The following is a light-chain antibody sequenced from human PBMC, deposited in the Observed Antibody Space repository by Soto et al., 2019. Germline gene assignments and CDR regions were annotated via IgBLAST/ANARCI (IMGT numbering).Light chain of an antibody. CDR2: SVS. CDR3: CSYAGSYSYV. Sequence: QSALTQPRSVSGSPGQSVTISCTGTSSDVGGHNHVSWYQQYPGKAPKLLLSSVSKRPSGVPDRFSGSKSGNTASLTISGLQAEDEADYYCCSYAGSYSYVFGTGTKLTVL. J-gene: IGLJ1*01. V-gene: IGLV2-11*01. CDR1: SSDVGGHNH.